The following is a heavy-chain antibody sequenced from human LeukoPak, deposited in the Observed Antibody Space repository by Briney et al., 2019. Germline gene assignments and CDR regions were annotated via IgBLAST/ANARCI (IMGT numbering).Heavy chain of an antibody. CDR3: ARGERTVLRYYERGGFDY. V-gene: IGHV4-39*07. Sequence: SESLSLTCTVSGGSISSSSYYWGWIRQPPGKGLEWIGNIYYSGSSYYSPSLRSRVTIFVDTSRNQFSLKLSSVPAADTAVYYWARGERTVLRYYERGGFDYWGQGTLVTVSS. CDR1: GGSISSSSYY. D-gene: IGHD3-9*01. J-gene: IGHJ4*02. CDR2: IYYSGSS.